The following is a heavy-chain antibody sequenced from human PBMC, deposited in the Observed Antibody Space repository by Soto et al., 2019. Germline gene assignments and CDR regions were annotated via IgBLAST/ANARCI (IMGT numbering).Heavy chain of an antibody. Sequence: GGSLRLSCAASGFTVSSNYMSWVRQAPGKGLEWVSVIYSGGSTYYADSVKGRFTISRDNSKNTLYLQMNSLRAEDTVVYYCARDRVESGYPEYFQHWGQGTLVTVSS. CDR1: GFTVSSNY. D-gene: IGHD3-22*01. CDR2: IYSGGST. V-gene: IGHV3-53*01. J-gene: IGHJ1*01. CDR3: ARDRVESGYPEYFQH.